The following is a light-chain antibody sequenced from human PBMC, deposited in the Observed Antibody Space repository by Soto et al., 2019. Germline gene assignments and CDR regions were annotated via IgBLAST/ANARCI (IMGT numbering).Light chain of an antibody. J-gene: IGLJ3*02. CDR3: AAWDDSLSGQWV. Sequence: QPVLTQPPSASGTPGQRVTISCSGSSSNIGSNYVYWYQQLPGTAPKLLIYRNNQRPSGVPDRFSASKSGTSASLAISGLRSEDEADYYCAAWDDSLSGQWVFGGGTQLTVL. CDR1: SSNIGSNY. V-gene: IGLV1-47*01. CDR2: RNN.